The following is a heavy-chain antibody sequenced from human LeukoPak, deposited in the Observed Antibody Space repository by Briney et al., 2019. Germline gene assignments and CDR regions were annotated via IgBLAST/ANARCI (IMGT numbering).Heavy chain of an antibody. CDR2: ISYDGSNK. V-gene: IGHV3-30-3*01. CDR3: AKAYSSDGGYYYYYMDV. D-gene: IGHD5-24*01. J-gene: IGHJ6*03. Sequence: PGGSLRLSCAASGFTFSSYAMHWVRQAPGKGLEWVSVISYDGSNKYYADSVKGRFTISRDNSKNTLYLQMNSLRAEDTAVYYCAKAYSSDGGYYYYYMDVWGKGTTVTVSS. CDR1: GFTFSSYA.